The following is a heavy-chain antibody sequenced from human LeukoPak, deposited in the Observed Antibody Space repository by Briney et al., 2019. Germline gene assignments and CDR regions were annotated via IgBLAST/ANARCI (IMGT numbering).Heavy chain of an antibody. CDR2: ISASGSNT. Sequence: GGSLRLSCAASGFTFSSLDMAWVRQAPGKGLEWVSGISASGSNTFYADSVKSRFTISRDNSKNTLYLQMSSLRVEDTAIYYCAKDSVRSGGWFYFDNWGQGTLVSVSS. CDR1: GFTFSSLD. D-gene: IGHD6-19*01. J-gene: IGHJ4*02. CDR3: AKDSVRSGGWFYFDN. V-gene: IGHV3-23*01.